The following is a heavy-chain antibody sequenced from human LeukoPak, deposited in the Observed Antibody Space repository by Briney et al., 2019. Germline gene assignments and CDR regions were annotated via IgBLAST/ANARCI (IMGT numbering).Heavy chain of an antibody. CDR1: GFTFSSDS. CDR2: ISSSSSTI. V-gene: IGHV3-48*01. Sequence: PGGSLRLSCAASGFTFSSDSMNWVRQAPGKGLEWVSYISSSSSTIYYADSVKGRFTISRDNAKKSLYLQMNSLRAEDTAVYYCAKDRGDYYDSSGYYFDMPYYFDYWGQGTLVTVSS. D-gene: IGHD3-22*01. CDR3: AKDRGDYYDSSGYYFDMPYYFDY. J-gene: IGHJ4*02.